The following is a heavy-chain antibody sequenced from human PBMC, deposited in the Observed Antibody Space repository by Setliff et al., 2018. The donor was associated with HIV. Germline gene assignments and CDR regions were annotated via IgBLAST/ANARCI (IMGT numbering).Heavy chain of an antibody. D-gene: IGHD3-22*01. J-gene: IGHJ5*02. CDR2: IVPLLSVA. CDR1: GGNFGNSA. Sequence: GASVKVSCKASGGNFGNSAIGWVRQAPGQGLEWVGGIVPLLSVANYAQKFQGRVTITTDESTSTAYMELSSLRSEDTAVYYCARDYYDSSGLFAWGQGTLVTVSS. V-gene: IGHV1-69*10. CDR3: ARDYYDSSGLFA.